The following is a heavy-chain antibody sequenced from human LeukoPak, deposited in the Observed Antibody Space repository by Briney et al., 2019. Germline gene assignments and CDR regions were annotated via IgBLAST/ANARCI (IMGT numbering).Heavy chain of an antibody. CDR2: IKQDGSEK. J-gene: IGHJ4*02. CDR1: GFTFSSYW. V-gene: IGHV3-7*01. Sequence: GGSLRLSCAASGFTFSSYWMSWVRQAPGKGLEWVANIKQDGSEKYYVDSVKGRFTISRDNAKNSLYLQMNSLRAEDTAVYYCARTPQYYDFWSGYYSLGFDYWGQGTLVIVSS. D-gene: IGHD3-3*01. CDR3: ARTPQYYDFWSGYYSLGFDY.